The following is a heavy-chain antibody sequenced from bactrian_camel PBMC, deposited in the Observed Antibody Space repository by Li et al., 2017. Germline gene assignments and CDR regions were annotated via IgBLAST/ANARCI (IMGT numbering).Heavy chain of an antibody. CDR2: IDSGGSTT. CDR3: ARVREVVAVGFVDY. CDR1: GYTLSMYC. D-gene: IGHD6*01. Sequence: DVQLVESGGGSVQAGGSLRLSCEASGYTLSMYCMGWFRQAPGKGREWVASIDSGGSTTYYADSVKGRFTASRDNAQNTVYLQMNSLKPDDTAVYSCARVREVVAVGFVDYWGQGTQVTVS. J-gene: IGHJ4*01. V-gene: IGHV3S40*01.